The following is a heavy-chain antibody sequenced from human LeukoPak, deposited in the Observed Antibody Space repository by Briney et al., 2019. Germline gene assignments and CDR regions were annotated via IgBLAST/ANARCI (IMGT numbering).Heavy chain of an antibody. Sequence: SETLSLTCTVSGGSISISSYYCGWIRQPPGKGLEGIGSIYYSGSTYYTPSRKSRFSISADTSKNQFSMKLSSVTAADTAVYYCARRQADYYDSSGYYYFFDYWGQGTLVTVSS. CDR1: GGSISISSYY. V-gene: IGHV4-39*01. D-gene: IGHD3-22*01. CDR3: ARRQADYYDSSGYYYFFDY. J-gene: IGHJ4*02. CDR2: IYYSGST.